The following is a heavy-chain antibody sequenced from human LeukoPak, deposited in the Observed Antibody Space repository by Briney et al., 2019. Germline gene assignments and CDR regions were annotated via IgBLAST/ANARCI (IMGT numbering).Heavy chain of an antibody. V-gene: IGHV3-23*01. CDR1: GFTFSSYV. D-gene: IGHD3-9*01. J-gene: IGHJ5*02. CDR2: LSGNGDST. CDR3: ARSPDSLRYFDWLPRYLFDP. Sequence: GGSLRLSCAVSGFTFSSYVMSWVRQAPGKGLEWVSSLSGNGDSTYYADSVKGRFTISRDNSKNTLYLQMNSLRAEDTAVYYCARSPDSLRYFDWLPRYLFDPWGQGTLVTVSS.